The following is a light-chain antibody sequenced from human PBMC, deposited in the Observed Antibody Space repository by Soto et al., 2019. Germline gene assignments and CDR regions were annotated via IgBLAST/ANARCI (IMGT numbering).Light chain of an antibody. V-gene: IGLV1-40*01. J-gene: IGLJ1*01. CDR2: GNN. CDR1: SSKIGAGHD. CDR3: QSYDSSLSAYV. Sequence: QSVLTQPPSVSGAPGQRVTISCTGSSSKIGAGHDVHWYQQFPGTAPQLLIFGNNNRPSGVPGRFSGSKSGTSASLAITGLQAEDEADFYCQSYDSSLSAYVFGTGTKVTVL.